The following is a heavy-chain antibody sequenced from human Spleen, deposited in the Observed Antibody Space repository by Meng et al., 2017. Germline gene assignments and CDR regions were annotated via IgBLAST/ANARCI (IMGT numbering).Heavy chain of an antibody. V-gene: IGHV1-18*04. Sequence: QVQLVQSGAEVMKPGASVKVSCKASGDTFTYYHIHWVRQAPGQGLEWMGWSSAYNGDTKYAQKLQGRVTMTTDTSTSTAYMELRSLTSDDTAMYYCARELFDNSGFYFGYWGQGTLVTVSS. D-gene: IGHD3-22*01. J-gene: IGHJ4*02. CDR2: SSAYNGDT. CDR3: ARELFDNSGFYFGY. CDR1: GDTFTYYH.